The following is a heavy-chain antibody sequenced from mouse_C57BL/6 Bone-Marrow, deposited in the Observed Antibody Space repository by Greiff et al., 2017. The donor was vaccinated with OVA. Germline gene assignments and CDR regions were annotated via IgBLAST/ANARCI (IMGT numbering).Heavy chain of an antibody. D-gene: IGHD3-2*02. Sequence: EVQLQESEGGLVQPGSSMKLSCTASGFTFSDYYMAWVRQVPEKGLEWVANINYDGSSTYYLDSLKSRFIISRDNAKNILYLQMSSLKSEDTATYYCARNSSGYNYFDYWGQGTTLTVSS. CDR2: INYDGSST. J-gene: IGHJ2*01. CDR3: ARNSSGYNYFDY. CDR1: GFTFSDYY. V-gene: IGHV5-16*01.